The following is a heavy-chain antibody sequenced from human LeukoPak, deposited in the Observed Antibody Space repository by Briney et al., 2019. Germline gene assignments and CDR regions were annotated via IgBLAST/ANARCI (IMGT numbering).Heavy chain of an antibody. J-gene: IGHJ3*02. CDR2: ISPTGSTT. CDR3: ARDVLAAGATGTFDI. V-gene: IGHV3-74*01. CDR1: GFSFSGHW. D-gene: IGHD1-14*01. Sequence: PGGSLRLSCTASGFSFSGHWMHWARQLPGKGLVWVSRISPTGSTTSYADSVKGRFTVSRDNAKNTLYLQVNSLRAEDTAVYYCARDVLAAGATGTFDIWGQGTMVTVSS.